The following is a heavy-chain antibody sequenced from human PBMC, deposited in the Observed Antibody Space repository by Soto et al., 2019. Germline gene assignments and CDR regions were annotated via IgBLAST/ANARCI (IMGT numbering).Heavy chain of an antibody. D-gene: IGHD2-15*01. Sequence: VQLQQWGAGLLKPSETLSLTCAVYGGSFSGYYWSWIRQPPGKGLEWIGEINHSGSTNYNPSLKSRVTISVDTSKNQFSLKLSSVTAADTAVYYCARGSRAILGYCSGGSCYSWFDPWGQGTLVTVSS. CDR1: GGSFSGYY. CDR3: ARGSRAILGYCSGGSCYSWFDP. CDR2: INHSGST. V-gene: IGHV4-34*01. J-gene: IGHJ5*02.